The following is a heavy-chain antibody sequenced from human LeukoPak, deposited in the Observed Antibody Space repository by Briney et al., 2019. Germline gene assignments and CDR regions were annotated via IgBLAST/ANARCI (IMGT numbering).Heavy chain of an antibody. V-gene: IGHV3-15*01. CDR3: TTAPFRIASRDY. J-gene: IGHJ4*02. CDR2: IKSNIDGGTT. Sequence: KSGGSLTLSCAASGFTFTNAWMTWVRQAPGKGLEWVGRIKSNIDGGTTDLAAPVKGRFAISRDDSKNTLYLQMNSLKTEDTAVYYCTTAPFRIASRDYWGPGTLVTVSS. D-gene: IGHD6-6*01. CDR1: GFTFTNAW.